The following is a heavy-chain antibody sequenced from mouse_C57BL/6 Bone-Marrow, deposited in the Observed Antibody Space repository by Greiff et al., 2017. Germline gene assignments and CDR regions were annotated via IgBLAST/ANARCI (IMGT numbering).Heavy chain of an antibody. Sequence: VQLQESGAELARPGASVTLSCKASGYSFTSYGISWVKQRTGQGLEWIGEIYPRSGTTYYNEKFKGKATLTADKSSSTAYMELRSLTSEDSAVYVCARKNYYGSSSPWGQGTTLTGSS. V-gene: IGHV1-81*01. D-gene: IGHD1-1*01. CDR2: IYPRSGTT. CDR1: GYSFTSYG. CDR3: ARKNYYGSSSP. J-gene: IGHJ2*01.